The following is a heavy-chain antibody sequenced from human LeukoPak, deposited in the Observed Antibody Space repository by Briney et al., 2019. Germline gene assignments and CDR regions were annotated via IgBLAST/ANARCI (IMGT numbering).Heavy chain of an antibody. CDR1: GYTFTSYD. Sequence: ASVKVSCKASGYTFTSYDINWVRQATGQGLEWMGWMNPNSGNTGYAQKFQGRVTMTRNTSISTAYMELSSLRSEDTAVYYCAIYYSSGWGNWFGPWGQGTLVTVSS. CDR2: MNPNSGNT. V-gene: IGHV1-8*01. J-gene: IGHJ5*02. D-gene: IGHD6-19*01. CDR3: AIYYSSGWGNWFGP.